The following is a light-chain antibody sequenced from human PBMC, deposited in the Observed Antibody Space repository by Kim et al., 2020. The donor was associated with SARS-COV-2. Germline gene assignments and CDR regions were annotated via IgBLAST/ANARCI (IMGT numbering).Light chain of an antibody. CDR3: QQYDTSPYT. V-gene: IGKV3-20*01. CDR1: QTVISSF. Sequence: LSPGERATLSCRTSQTVISSFLGWYQQKPGQAPRLLIYGASDRATGVPDRFSGSGSGTDFTLPISRLEPEDCAVYYCQQYDTSPYTFGQGTKLEI. CDR2: GAS. J-gene: IGKJ2*01.